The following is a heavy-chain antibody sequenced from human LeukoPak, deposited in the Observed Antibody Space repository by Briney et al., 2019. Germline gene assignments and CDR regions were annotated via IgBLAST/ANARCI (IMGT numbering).Heavy chain of an antibody. CDR2: ISAYNGNT. CDR3: ARVAPYYDSSGYYFDY. V-gene: IGHV1-18*01. CDR1: GYTFTSYG. D-gene: IGHD3-22*01. J-gene: IGHJ4*02. Sequence: ASVKVSCKASGYTFTSYGISWVRQAPGQGLEWMGWISAYNGNTNYAQKLQGRVTMTTDTSTGTAYLELRSLRSDDTAVYYCARVAPYYDSSGYYFDYWGQGTLVTVSS.